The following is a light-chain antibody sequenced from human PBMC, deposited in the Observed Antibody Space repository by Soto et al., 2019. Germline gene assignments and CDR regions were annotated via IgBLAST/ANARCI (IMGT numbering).Light chain of an antibody. CDR1: QSISRY. CDR2: GAS. Sequence: IVLTLSPCTLSFSPGERATLSCRASQSISRYLAWYQQKPGQGPRLLIYGASSRATGTPDRFSGSGSGTDFTLTISRLEPEDCAVYYCLPYVSSGTFGQGTKVDIK. V-gene: IGKV3-20*01. J-gene: IGKJ1*01. CDR3: LPYVSSGT.